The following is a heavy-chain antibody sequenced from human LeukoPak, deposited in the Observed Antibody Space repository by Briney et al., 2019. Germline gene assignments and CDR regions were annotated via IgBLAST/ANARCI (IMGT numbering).Heavy chain of an antibody. CDR1: GFTFSTYV. Sequence: PGGSLRLSCSVSGFTFSTYVMHWVRQAPGKGLEYVSAISSNGDNTYYADSAKGRFTISRDNSKNTLYLQMNSLRAEDTAVYYCARDKGWALGMDVWGQGTTVTVSS. V-gene: IGHV3-64*04. CDR3: ARDKGWALGMDV. D-gene: IGHD6-19*01. CDR2: ISSNGDNT. J-gene: IGHJ6*02.